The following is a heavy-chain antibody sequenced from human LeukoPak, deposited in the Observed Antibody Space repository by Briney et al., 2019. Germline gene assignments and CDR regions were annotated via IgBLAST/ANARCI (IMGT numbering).Heavy chain of an antibody. CDR2: ISSSGSTI. D-gene: IGHD3-22*01. CDR1: GFTFSSYR. V-gene: IGHV3-48*01. Sequence: GGSLRLSCAASGFTFSSYRMNWVRQAPGKGLEWVSYISSSGSTIYYADSVKGRFTISRDNAKNSLYLQMNSLRAEDTAVYYCARAVYYDSSGYQLWGQGTLVTVSS. CDR3: ARAVYYDSSGYQL. J-gene: IGHJ4*02.